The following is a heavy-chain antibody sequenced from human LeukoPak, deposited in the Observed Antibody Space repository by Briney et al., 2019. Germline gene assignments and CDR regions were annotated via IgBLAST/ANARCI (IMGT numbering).Heavy chain of an antibody. CDR2: INHSGST. V-gene: IGHV4-34*01. CDR1: GGSFSGYY. D-gene: IGHD2-21*02. Sequence: SETLSLTCAVYGGSFSGYYWSWIRQPPGKGLEWIGEINHSGSTNYNPSLKSRVTISVDTSKNQFSLKLSSVTAADTAVYYCAREWIGGDCYLDWGQGTLVTVSS. CDR3: AREWIGGDCYLD. J-gene: IGHJ4*02.